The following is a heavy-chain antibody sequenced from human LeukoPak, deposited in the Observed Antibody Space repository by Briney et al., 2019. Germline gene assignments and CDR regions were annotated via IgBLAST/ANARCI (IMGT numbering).Heavy chain of an antibody. D-gene: IGHD3-9*01. CDR1: GYTFTSYG. CDR3: ARDGNGKRDWSLENPHWFDP. CDR2: ISAYNGNT. V-gene: IGHV1-18*01. Sequence: ASVKVSCKASGYTFTSYGISWVRQAPGQGLEWMGWISAYNGNTNYAQKLQGRVIMTTDTSTSTAYMELRSLRSDDTAVYYCARDGNGKRDWSLENPHWFDPWGQGTLVTVSS. J-gene: IGHJ5*02.